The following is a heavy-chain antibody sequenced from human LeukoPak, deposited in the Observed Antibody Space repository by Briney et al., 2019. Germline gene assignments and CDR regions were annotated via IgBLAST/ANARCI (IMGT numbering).Heavy chain of an antibody. V-gene: IGHV6-1*01. CDR3: ARDKPLWFGELLHAYYYFYMDV. Sequence: SQTLSLTCPISGDSVSRNRTAWNWIRQSPSRGLEWLGRTYYRSKWYNDYAVSVKSRITINAGTSKNQFSLQLNSVTPADTAVYYCARDKPLWFGELLHAYYYFYMDVWGKGTTVTVSS. D-gene: IGHD3-10*01. J-gene: IGHJ6*03. CDR1: GDSVSRNRTA. CDR2: TYYRSKWYN.